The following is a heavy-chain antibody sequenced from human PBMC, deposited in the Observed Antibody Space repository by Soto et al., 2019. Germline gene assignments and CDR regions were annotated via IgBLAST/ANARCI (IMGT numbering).Heavy chain of an antibody. J-gene: IGHJ5*02. CDR1: GGSISRGDYY. Sequence: QVQLQESGPGLVKPSQTMSLTCTVSGGSISRGDYYWSWIRQPPGKGLEWIGYIYYSGSTYYNPSLKLRVTMSVDTSKNQFSLKLSSVTAEDTAVYYCARERPDGARLAPWGQGTLVTFSS. CDR2: IYYSGST. V-gene: IGHV4-30-4*01. CDR3: ARERPDGARLAP. D-gene: IGHD6-6*01.